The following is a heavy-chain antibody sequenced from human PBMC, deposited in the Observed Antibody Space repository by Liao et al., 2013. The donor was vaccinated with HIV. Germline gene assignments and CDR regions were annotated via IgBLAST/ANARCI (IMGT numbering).Heavy chain of an antibody. V-gene: IGHV4-4*07. J-gene: IGHJ4*02. CDR1: GGSISSYY. CDR3: ARGVPPEF. Sequence: QVHLQESGPGLVKPSETLSLTCTVSGGSISSYYWNWIRQPAGKGLEWIGRMSPSGSIKYNPSLKSRVIMSVDTSRTRFSLKLSSVTAADTGIYYCARGVPPEFWGQGTLVTVTS. D-gene: IGHD3-10*01. CDR2: MSPSGSI.